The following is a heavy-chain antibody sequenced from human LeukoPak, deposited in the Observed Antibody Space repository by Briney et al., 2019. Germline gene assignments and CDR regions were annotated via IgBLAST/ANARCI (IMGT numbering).Heavy chain of an antibody. Sequence: PGGSLRLSCAASGFTFRSFAMSWVRQAPGKGLEWVSSINGNDYRTFYADSVKGRFTISRDNSKNTLYLQINSLRAEDTAVYFCAKGSAVADIYFDYWGQGTLVTVS. CDR3: AKGSAVADIYFDY. D-gene: IGHD6-19*01. CDR2: INGNDYRT. CDR1: GFTFRSFA. J-gene: IGHJ4*02. V-gene: IGHV3-23*01.